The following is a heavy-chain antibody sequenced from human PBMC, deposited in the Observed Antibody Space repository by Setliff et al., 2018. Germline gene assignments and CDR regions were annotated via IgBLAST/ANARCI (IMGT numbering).Heavy chain of an antibody. CDR2: IKKDGSIK. D-gene: IGHD4-17*01. Sequence: GGSLRLSCEASGFTFSGYSTNWVSQAPGKGLEWVANIKKDGSIKDYLDSVRGRFTISRDNAENSLTLQMNSLRVEDTAVYYCSRDLQGSGDYVVDYWGQGTLVTVSS. J-gene: IGHJ4*02. CDR1: GFTFSGYS. V-gene: IGHV3-7*03. CDR3: SRDLQGSGDYVVDY.